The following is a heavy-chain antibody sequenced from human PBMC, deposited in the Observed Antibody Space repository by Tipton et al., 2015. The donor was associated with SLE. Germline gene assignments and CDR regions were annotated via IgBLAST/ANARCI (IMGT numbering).Heavy chain of an antibody. CDR2: ISGYNANT. CDR1: GYTFSNYG. CDR3: AREGSVAGMNDY. Sequence: QSGAEVKKPGASVKVSCKASGYTFSNYGISWVRQAPGQGLEWMGWISGYNANTNYAQKFQGRVTMTTDTSTSTAYMELRSPRSDDTAVYYCAREGSVAGMNDYWGQGTLVTVSS. V-gene: IGHV1-18*01. J-gene: IGHJ4*02. D-gene: IGHD6-19*01.